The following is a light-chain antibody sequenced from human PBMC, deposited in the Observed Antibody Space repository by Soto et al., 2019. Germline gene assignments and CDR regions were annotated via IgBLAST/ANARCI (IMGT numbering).Light chain of an antibody. CDR2: GAS. V-gene: IGKV3-20*01. J-gene: IGKJ1*01. Sequence: EIVLTQSPGTLSLSPGERATLSCRASQSVSSSYLAWYQQKPGQAHRLLIYGASSRATGIPDRFSGSGSGTDFTLTISRLESEDFAVYYCQQYGSSPTWTFGQGTKVEIK. CDR1: QSVSSSY. CDR3: QQYGSSPTWT.